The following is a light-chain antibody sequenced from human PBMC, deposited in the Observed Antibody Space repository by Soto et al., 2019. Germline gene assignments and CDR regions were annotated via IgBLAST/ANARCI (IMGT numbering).Light chain of an antibody. Sequence: IVLTQSPGTLSLSPGDRATLSCRASRAITSSFLAWYQQKPGQAPRLLIYAASSRATGIPDRFSGSGSGTDYSLILNRLDPEDFAVYYCHQYGSSPLLTFGPGTKVEIK. V-gene: IGKV3-20*01. CDR2: AAS. CDR1: RAITSSF. J-gene: IGKJ3*01. CDR3: HQYGSSPLLT.